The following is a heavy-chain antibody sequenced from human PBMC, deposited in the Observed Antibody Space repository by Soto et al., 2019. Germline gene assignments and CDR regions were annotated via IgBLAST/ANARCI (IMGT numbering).Heavy chain of an antibody. CDR3: ARGVGFCISTRCKYFFDY. J-gene: IGHJ4*02. Sequence: QVQLVQSGAEVKRPGASVKISCKTSGYTFTSYTIHWVRQAPGQGLEWMGWINAGNGNTTYSQKFQGRVTITRDTSASTVYMELTSLRSEDTAVFYCARGVGFCISTRCKYFFDYWGQGTLATVSS. V-gene: IGHV1-3*01. CDR2: INAGNGNT. CDR1: GYTFTSYT. D-gene: IGHD2-2*01.